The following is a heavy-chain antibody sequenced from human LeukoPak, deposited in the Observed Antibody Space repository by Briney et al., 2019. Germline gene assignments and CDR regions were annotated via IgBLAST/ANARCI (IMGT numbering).Heavy chain of an antibody. J-gene: IGHJ4*02. CDR1: GFTFSSYE. V-gene: IGHV3-48*03. D-gene: IGHD2-2*01. Sequence: GGSLRLSCAASGFTFSSYEMNWVRQAPGKGLEWVSYISSSGSTIYYADSVKGRFTISRDNAKNSLYLQMNSLRAEDTAVYYCARDLTSSLPLDSWGQGTLVTVSS. CDR2: ISSSGSTI. CDR3: ARDLTSSLPLDS.